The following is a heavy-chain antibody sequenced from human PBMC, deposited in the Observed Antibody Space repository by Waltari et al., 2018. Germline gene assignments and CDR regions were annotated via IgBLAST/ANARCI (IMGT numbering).Heavy chain of an antibody. CDR3: ARATFGDLFLFDF. J-gene: IGHJ4*02. D-gene: IGHD3-10*01. Sequence: QVQLQESGPGLVKASQTLSLTCTVSGDSISSGDYCWNWIRQHPGKGLEWIGYISYSGSTYHNPSLNSRVTISVETSQNQFSLKLSSVTAADTAVYYCARATFGDLFLFDFWGPGTLVSVSS. V-gene: IGHV4-31*03. CDR1: GDSISSGDYC. CDR2: ISYSGST.